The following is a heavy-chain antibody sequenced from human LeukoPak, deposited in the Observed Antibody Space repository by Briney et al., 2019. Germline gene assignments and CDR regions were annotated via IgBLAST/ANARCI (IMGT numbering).Heavy chain of an antibody. V-gene: IGHV4-4*02. D-gene: IGHD6-13*01. Sequence: SETLSLTCAVSGGSISSSNWWSWVRQPPGKGLEWIGEIYHSGSTNYNPSLKSRVTISVGKSKNQFSLKLSSVTAADTAVYYCAREGRGAAAGHDYWGQGTLVTVSS. CDR1: GGSISSSNW. CDR2: IYHSGST. CDR3: AREGRGAAAGHDY. J-gene: IGHJ4*02.